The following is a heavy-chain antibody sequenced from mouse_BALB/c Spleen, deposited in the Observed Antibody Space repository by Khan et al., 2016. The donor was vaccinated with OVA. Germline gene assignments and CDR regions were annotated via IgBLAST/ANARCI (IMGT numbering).Heavy chain of an antibody. J-gene: IGHJ2*01. CDR2: INTYTGEP. D-gene: IGHD2-1*01. CDR3: ARSQGNYLLDH. CDR1: RYTFTDYG. V-gene: IGHV9-1*02. Sequence: QIQLVQSGPELKKPGETVKISCKASRYTFTDYGMNWVKQAPGKGLKWMGWINTYTGEPTYADDFKGRFAFSLETSATTVFLQINNLKNEDMATYYCARSQGNYLLDHWGQGTTLTVSS.